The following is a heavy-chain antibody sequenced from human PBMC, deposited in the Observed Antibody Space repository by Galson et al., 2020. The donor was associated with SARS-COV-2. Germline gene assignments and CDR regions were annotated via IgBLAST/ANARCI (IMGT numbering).Heavy chain of an antibody. J-gene: IGHJ4*02. CDR1: GFTFSSYS. CDR3: ARDPRAFQLWSTATDY. V-gene: IGHV3-21*01. D-gene: IGHD5-18*01. Sequence: GGSLRLSCAASGFTFSSYSMNWVRQAPGKGLEWVSSISSSSSYIYYADSVKGRFTISRDNAKNSLYLQMNSLRAEDTAVYYCARDPRAFQLWSTATDYWGQGTLVTVST. CDR2: ISSSSSYI.